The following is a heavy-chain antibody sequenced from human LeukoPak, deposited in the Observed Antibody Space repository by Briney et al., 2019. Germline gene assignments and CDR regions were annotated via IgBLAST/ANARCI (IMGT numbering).Heavy chain of an antibody. CDR2: IIPIFITA. CDR1: GGTFSSYV. Sequence: GSSVKVSCKASGGTFSSYVISWVRQAPGQGLEWMGGIIPIFITATHAQKFQGRVTITADESTSTAYMELSSLRSEDTAVYYCARARNYYYDTSGSQAFDYWGQGTLVTVSS. D-gene: IGHD3-22*01. CDR3: ARARNYYYDTSGSQAFDY. V-gene: IGHV1-69*01. J-gene: IGHJ4*02.